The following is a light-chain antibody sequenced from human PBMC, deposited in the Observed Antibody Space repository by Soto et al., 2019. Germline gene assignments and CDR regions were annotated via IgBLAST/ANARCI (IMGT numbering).Light chain of an antibody. CDR2: VAS. J-gene: IGKJ4*01. V-gene: IGKV1-9*01. Sequence: DIQLTQSPFFLSACLGDRVTITCRACQDFSNYLACYQKKPGEAPKLLIYVASTLHSGLPSRFSGSGSGTEFTLTISCLQPEDFTTYYCQQLNSCPLTFGGGTKVDIK. CDR3: QQLNSCPLT. CDR1: QDFSNY.